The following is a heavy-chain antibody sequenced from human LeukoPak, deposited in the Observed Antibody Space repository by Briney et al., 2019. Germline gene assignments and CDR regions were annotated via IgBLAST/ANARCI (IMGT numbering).Heavy chain of an antibody. D-gene: IGHD3-3*01. CDR1: RGFISSSSYY. CDR2: IYYSGST. V-gene: IGHV4-39*01. CDR3: ARHVTSSRFLEWLLSKGFDY. J-gene: IGHJ4*02. Sequence: SETLSLTCTVSRGFISSSSYYWGWIRQPPGKGLEWIGSIYYSGSTYYNPSLKSRVTISVDTSKNQFSLKLSSVTAADTAVYYCARHVTSSRFLEWLLSKGFDYWGQGTLVTVSS.